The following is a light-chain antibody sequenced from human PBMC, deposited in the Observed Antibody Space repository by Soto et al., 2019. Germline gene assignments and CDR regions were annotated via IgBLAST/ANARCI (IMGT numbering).Light chain of an antibody. CDR3: PHLNYYPRT. J-gene: IGKJ2*02. V-gene: IGKV1-9*01. Sequence: IQMTQSPSSLSASVGDRVTIPCRARQDVSSYLVWYQQKLGKAHYLLSYAASTLQSGVPVRFSGRGSGTAFTLTSSSLQPEDFATCYCPHLNYYPRTCGQWTKLE. CDR1: QDVSSY. CDR2: AAS.